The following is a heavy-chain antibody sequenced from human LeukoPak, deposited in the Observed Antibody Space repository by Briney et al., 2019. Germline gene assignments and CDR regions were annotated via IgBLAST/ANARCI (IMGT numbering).Heavy chain of an antibody. V-gene: IGHV3-23*01. CDR3: AKDYYDSSGYYYFDY. Sequence: GGSLRLSCAASGFTFSSYAMSWVRQAPAKGLEWVSAISGSGGSTYYADSVKGRFTISRDNSKNTLYLQMNSLRAEDTAVYYCAKDYYDSSGYYYFDYWGQGTLVTVSS. D-gene: IGHD3-22*01. J-gene: IGHJ4*02. CDR1: GFTFSSYA. CDR2: ISGSGGST.